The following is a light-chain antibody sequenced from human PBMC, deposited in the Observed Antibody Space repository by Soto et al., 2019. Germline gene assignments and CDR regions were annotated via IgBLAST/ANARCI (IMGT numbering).Light chain of an antibody. J-gene: IGKJ4*01. V-gene: IGKV3-15*01. CDR1: QSISIY. CDR2: GAS. Sequence: EVVLTQSPATLSLSPGERATLSCRASQSISIYLAWCQQKPGQAPRLLIYGASSRAIGIPARFSGSQSGTEFTLTISSLQSEDFAVYYCQQYSAWPLSFGGGTKVDIK. CDR3: QQYSAWPLS.